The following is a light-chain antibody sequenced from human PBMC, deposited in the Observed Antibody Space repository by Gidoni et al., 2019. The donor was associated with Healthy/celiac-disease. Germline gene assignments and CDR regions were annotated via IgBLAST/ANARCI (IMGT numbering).Light chain of an antibody. J-gene: IGKJ5*01. CDR2: DES. CDR3: QQYDNLPLT. CDR1: QDISNY. V-gene: IGKV1-33*01. Sequence: DIQMTQSTSSLSASVGDRVTITCQASQDISNYLNWYQQKPGKAPKLLIYDESNLETGVPSRFSGSGSGTDFTFTISRLQPEDIATYYCQQYDNLPLTFGQGTRLEIK.